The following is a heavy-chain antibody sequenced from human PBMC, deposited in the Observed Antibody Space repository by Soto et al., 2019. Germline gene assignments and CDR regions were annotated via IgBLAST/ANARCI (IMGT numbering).Heavy chain of an antibody. J-gene: IGHJ4*02. CDR1: GDSISSSSYY. CDR3: ARDIGYSSGWSFDY. D-gene: IGHD6-19*01. Sequence: SETLSLTCTVSGDSISSSSYYWGWIRQPPGKGLEWIGSIYYSGSTDYNPSLKSRVTISVDTSKNQFSLKLTSVTAADTAVYYCARDIGYSSGWSFDYWGQGTLVTVSS. V-gene: IGHV4-39*07. CDR2: IYYSGST.